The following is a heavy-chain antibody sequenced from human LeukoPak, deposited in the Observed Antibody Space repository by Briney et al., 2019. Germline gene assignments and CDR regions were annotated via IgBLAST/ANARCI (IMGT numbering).Heavy chain of an antibody. D-gene: IGHD6-13*01. CDR2: IYHSGGT. CDR1: GYSISSGYY. CDR3: ARGGGYNSSWYGGYFDY. J-gene: IGHJ4*02. Sequence: PSETLSLTCTVSGYSISSGYYWGWIRQPPGKGLEWIGSIYHSGGTYYNPSLKSRVTISVDTSKNQFSLKLSSVTAADTAVYSCARGGGYNSSWYGGYFDYWGQGTLVTVSS. V-gene: IGHV4-38-2*02.